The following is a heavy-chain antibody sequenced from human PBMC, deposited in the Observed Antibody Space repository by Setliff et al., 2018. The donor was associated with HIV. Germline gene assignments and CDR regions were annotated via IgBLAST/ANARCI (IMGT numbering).Heavy chain of an antibody. J-gene: IGHJ3*02. V-gene: IGHV3-30*02. D-gene: IGHD2-15*01. Sequence: GGSLRLSCAASGFSFSSYGLHWVRQAPGKGLEWVAFIPYDGSYKYYAGSVKGRFTISRDNSRTTMYLQMNSLRAEDTAVYYCAKRATATAPFDIWGQGTMVTVSS. CDR1: GFSFSSYG. CDR2: IPYDGSYK. CDR3: AKRATATAPFDI.